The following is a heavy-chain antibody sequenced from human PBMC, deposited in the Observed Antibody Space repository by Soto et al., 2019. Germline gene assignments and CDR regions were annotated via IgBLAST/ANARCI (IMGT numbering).Heavy chain of an antibody. J-gene: IGHJ6*02. V-gene: IGHV3-48*03. CDR3: ARSDYEDYYYYGMDV. CDR1: GFTFSSYE. CDR2: ISSSGSTI. D-gene: IGHD4-17*01. Sequence: EVQLVESGGGLVQPGGSLRLSCAASGFTFSSYEMNWVRQAPGKGLEWVSYISSSGSTIYYADSVKGRFTISRDNANNSLYLQMNSLRAEDTAVYYCARSDYEDYYYYGMDVWGQGTTVTVSS.